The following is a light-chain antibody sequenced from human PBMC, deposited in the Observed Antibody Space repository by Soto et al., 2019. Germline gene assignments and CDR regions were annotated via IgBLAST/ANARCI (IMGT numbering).Light chain of an antibody. Sequence: EIVMTQSPATLSVSPGERATLSCWASQSVSSNLAWYQQKPGQAPRLLIYAASTRATGIPARFSGSGSGTEFTLTISSLQSEDFGVYYCQQRSDWPWTFGQGTRLEI. CDR2: AAS. V-gene: IGKV3-15*01. J-gene: IGKJ5*01. CDR1: QSVSSN. CDR3: QQRSDWPWT.